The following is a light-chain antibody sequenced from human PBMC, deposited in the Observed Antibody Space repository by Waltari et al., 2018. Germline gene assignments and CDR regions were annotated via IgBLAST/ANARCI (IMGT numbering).Light chain of an antibody. J-gene: IGKJ5*01. CDR2: AAS. V-gene: IGKV1-39*01. CDR3: QQSYSTPPIT. Sequence: DIQMTQSPSSLSASVGDRVTITCRPSQTISSYLNWYQQKPGKAPKLLIYAASSLQSGVPSRFSGSGSRTDFTLTISSLQPEDFATYYCQQSYSTPPITFGQGTRLEIK. CDR1: QTISSY.